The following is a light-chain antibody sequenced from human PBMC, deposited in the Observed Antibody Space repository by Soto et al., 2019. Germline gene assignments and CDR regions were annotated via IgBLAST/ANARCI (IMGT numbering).Light chain of an antibody. CDR2: AAS. V-gene: IGKV3-15*01. Sequence: EIVMTQSPATVSVSPGERATLSCRASQSVSGNLAWYQQKPGQAPRLLIYAASTRATGIPARFSGSGSGTEFTLTISSLQSEDFAVYYCQQYNNWSPITFGPGTKVDIK. CDR1: QSVSGN. J-gene: IGKJ3*01. CDR3: QQYNNWSPIT.